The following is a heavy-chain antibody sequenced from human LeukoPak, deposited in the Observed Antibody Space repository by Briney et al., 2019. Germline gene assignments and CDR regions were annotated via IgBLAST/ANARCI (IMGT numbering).Heavy chain of an antibody. CDR3: ARGGYYGSGSYFSY. Sequence: GGSLRLSCAASGFTFSSYWMSWVRQAPGKGLEWVANIKQDGSEKYYVDSVKGRFTISRDNAKNSLYLQMNSLRAEDAAVYYCARGGYYGSGSYFSYWGQGTLVTVSS. D-gene: IGHD3-10*01. V-gene: IGHV3-7*03. J-gene: IGHJ4*02. CDR2: IKQDGSEK. CDR1: GFTFSSYW.